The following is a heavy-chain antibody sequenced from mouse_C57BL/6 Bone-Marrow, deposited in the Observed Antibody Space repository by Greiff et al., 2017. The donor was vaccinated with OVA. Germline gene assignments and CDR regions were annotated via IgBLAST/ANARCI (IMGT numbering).Heavy chain of an antibody. CDR3: TRLLDAMDY. CDR1: GFTFSSYA. J-gene: IGHJ4*01. CDR2: ISSGGDYI. Sequence: DVKVDESGEGLVKPGGSLKLSCAASGFTFSSYAMSWVRQTPEKRLEWVAYISSGGDYIYYADTVKGRFTISRDNARNTLYLQMSSLKSEDTAMYYCTRLLDAMDYWGQGTSVTVSS. D-gene: IGHD2-1*01. V-gene: IGHV5-9-1*02.